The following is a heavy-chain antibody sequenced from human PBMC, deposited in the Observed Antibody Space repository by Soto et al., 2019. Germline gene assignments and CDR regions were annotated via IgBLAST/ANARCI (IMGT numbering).Heavy chain of an antibody. CDR1: GFTFSSYV. CDR2: ISGSGGST. J-gene: IGHJ4*02. CDR3: AKDPGASSDWHGGLY. D-gene: IGHD6-19*01. V-gene: IGHV3-23*01. Sequence: EVQLLESGGGLVQPGGSLRLSCAASGFTFSSYVMSWVRQAPGKGLEWVSAISGSGGSTYYADSVKGRFTISRDNSKNTLYLQMNSLRAEDTAVYYCAKDPGASSDWHGGLYWGQGTRVTVSS.